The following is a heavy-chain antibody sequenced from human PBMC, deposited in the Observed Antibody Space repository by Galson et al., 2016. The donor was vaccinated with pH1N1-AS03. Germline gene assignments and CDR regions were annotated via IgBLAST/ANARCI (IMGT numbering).Heavy chain of an antibody. V-gene: IGHV1-46*01. D-gene: IGHD6-19*01. CDR1: GYTFTRHH. J-gene: IGHJ3*01. CDR2: IYPTGDGK. CDR3: AGDSGGWAVDF. Sequence: SVKVSCKASGYTFTRHHMHWVRQAPGQGLEWMGIIYPTGDGKNYAQKFQGRVTMTRDTSTSTFYMELSSLISDDTAVYFCAGDSGGWAVDFWGQGTEVTVSS.